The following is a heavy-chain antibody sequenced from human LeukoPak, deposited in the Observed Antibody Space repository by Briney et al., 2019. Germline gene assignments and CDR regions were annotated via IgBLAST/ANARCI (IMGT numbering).Heavy chain of an antibody. V-gene: IGHV1-46*01. CDR2: ISPSGGST. Sequence: ASVKVSCKAPGYTFTSYYIHWVRQAPGQGLEWRGIISPSGGSTSYAQKFQGRVTMTRDTSTSTVYIELSSLRSEDTAVYYCAREAGTAMAPFDYWGQGTLVTVSS. D-gene: IGHD5-18*01. J-gene: IGHJ4*02. CDR1: GYTFTSYY. CDR3: AREAGTAMAPFDY.